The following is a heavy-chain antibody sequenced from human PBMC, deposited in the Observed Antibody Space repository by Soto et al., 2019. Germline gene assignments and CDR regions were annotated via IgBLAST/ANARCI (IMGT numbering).Heavy chain of an antibody. CDR2: INTGNEAT. CDR3: VRENWGP. V-gene: IGHV1-3*04. Sequence: VQLVQSGTEVKKPGASVKVPFKASGYIFTSYAMHWVRQAPGQRLEWMGWINTGNEATKSSRNFQDRVTITRDTSASTAYMKLSSLTSGDTAVYYCVRENWGPWGQGTLVTVSS. D-gene: IGHD7-27*01. J-gene: IGHJ4*02. CDR1: GYIFTSYA.